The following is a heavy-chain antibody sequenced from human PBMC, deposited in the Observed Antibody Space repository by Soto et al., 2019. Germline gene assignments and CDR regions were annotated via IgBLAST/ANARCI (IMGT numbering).Heavy chain of an antibody. CDR2: INAGDGNT. Sequence: ASVKVSCKASGYTFTSYAMHWVRQAPGQRLEWMGWINAGDGNTKYSQKFQGRVTITRDTSASTAYMELSSLRSEDTAVYYCARASITMIVDPILYAFDIWGQGTMVTVSS. J-gene: IGHJ3*02. V-gene: IGHV1-3*01. CDR3: ARASITMIVDPILYAFDI. D-gene: IGHD3-22*01. CDR1: GYTFTSYA.